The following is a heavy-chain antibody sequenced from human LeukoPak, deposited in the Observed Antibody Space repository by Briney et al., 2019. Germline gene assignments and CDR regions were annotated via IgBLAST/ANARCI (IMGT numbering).Heavy chain of an antibody. J-gene: IGHJ4*02. CDR2: ISSSSSTI. D-gene: IGHD5-18*01. CDR3: ARDELQLWSRGGFDY. CDR1: GFTFSSYS. V-gene: IGHV3-48*04. Sequence: GGSLRLSCAASGFTFSSYSMNWVRQAPGKGLEWVSYISSSSSTIYYADSVKGRFTISRDNAKNSLYLQMNSLRAEDTAVYYCARDELQLWSRGGFDYWGREPWSPSPQ.